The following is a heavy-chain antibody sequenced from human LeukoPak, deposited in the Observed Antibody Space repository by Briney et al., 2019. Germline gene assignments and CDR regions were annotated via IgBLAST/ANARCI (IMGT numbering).Heavy chain of an antibody. V-gene: IGHV4-61*02. CDR1: GDSISSGDYY. CDR2: IYSSGST. D-gene: IGHD3-22*01. CDR3: ARGPYSYDSSGAFDI. Sequence: TLALTCTVSGDSISSGDYYGSWIRQPAGKGLEWIGRIYSSGSTNYNPSLKSRVTISVDTSKNQFSLKLSSVTAADTAVYFCARGPYSYDSSGAFDIWGQGTMVTVSS. J-gene: IGHJ3*02.